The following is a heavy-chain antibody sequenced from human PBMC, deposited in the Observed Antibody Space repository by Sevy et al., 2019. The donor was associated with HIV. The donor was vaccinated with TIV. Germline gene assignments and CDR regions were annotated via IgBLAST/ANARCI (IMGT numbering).Heavy chain of an antibody. CDR1: DGSFSGYY. CDR3: ARSPPVVVVPGAPSWFDP. Sequence: SETLSLTCAVHDGSFSGYYWNWIRQLPGKGLEWIGEINESGITYYNPSLKSRFTISVDTSKKQFPLKLNSVTAVDSAVYFCARSPPVVVVPGAPSWFDPWGQGTLVTVSS. V-gene: IGHV4-34*01. D-gene: IGHD2-2*01. CDR2: INESGIT. J-gene: IGHJ5*02.